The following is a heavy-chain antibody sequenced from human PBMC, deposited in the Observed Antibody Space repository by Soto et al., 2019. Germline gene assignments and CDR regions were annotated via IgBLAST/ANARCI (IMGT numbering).Heavy chain of an antibody. J-gene: IGHJ5*02. D-gene: IGHD6-6*01. Sequence: QVQLVQSGAEVKKPGASVKVSCKASGYTFTSYDINWVRQATGQGLVWMGWMNPNSGNTGYAQKFQGRVTMTRNTAISTAYMERSSLRAEDTAVYYCARVGIAARRGGGINWFDPWGQGTLVTVS. CDR3: ARVGIAARRGGGINWFDP. CDR2: MNPNSGNT. CDR1: GYTFTSYD. V-gene: IGHV1-8*01.